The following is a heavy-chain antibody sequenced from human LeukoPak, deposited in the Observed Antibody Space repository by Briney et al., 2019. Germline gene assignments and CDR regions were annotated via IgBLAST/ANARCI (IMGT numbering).Heavy chain of an antibody. CDR2: IYYSGST. CDR3: ARDRDWFDP. V-gene: IGHV4-59*01. J-gene: IGHJ5*02. Sequence: SETLSLTCSVSDDSITMYYWTWIRQPPGKGLEWIGYIYYSGSTNYNPSLKSRVTISVDTSKNQFSLKLSSVTAADTAVYYCARDRDWFDPWGQGTLVTVSS. CDR1: DDSITMYY.